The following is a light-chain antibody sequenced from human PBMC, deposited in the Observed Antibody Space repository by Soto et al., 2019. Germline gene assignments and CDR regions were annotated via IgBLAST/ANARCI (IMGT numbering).Light chain of an antibody. V-gene: IGKV1-33*01. J-gene: IGKJ2*02. CDR2: DAS. CDR3: QQFDSVPCT. Sequence: IQMTQSPSSLSASVGDRVTITCQSSNDITNYLIWYQQKPGKAPKVLIYDASSLGTGVSSRFSGSGSGTHFTLTISSLQPEDIATYYCQQFDSVPCTFGQGTKLEIK. CDR1: NDITNY.